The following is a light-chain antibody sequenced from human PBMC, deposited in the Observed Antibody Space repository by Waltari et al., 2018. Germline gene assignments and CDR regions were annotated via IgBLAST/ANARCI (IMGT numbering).Light chain of an antibody. Sequence: EIVMTQSPATLSVSPGERATLSCRASQSVSSNLAWYQRKPGQAPRLLIIGASTRATGVPDRFSGSGSVTEFTLTISSLQSEDFAVYYCLQYNDWPPLTFGGGTKVEIK. CDR2: GAS. CDR1: QSVSSN. V-gene: IGKV3-15*01. CDR3: LQYNDWPPLT. J-gene: IGKJ4*01.